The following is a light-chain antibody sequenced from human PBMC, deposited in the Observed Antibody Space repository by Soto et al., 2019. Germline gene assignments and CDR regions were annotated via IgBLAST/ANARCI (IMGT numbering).Light chain of an antibody. Sequence: EIVMTQSPATLSVSPGETATLSCRASQSVGSYLAWYQQRPGQAPRLLIYGASTRATGVPASFRGIGSGTEFTLTISNLQSEDFAVYYCQQYNEWPSITFGQGTRLEIK. CDR3: QQYNEWPSIT. J-gene: IGKJ5*01. CDR1: QSVGSY. V-gene: IGKV3-15*01. CDR2: GAS.